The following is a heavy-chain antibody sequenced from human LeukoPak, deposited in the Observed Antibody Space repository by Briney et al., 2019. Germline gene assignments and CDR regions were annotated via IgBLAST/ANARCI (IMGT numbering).Heavy chain of an antibody. V-gene: IGHV3-30-3*01. Sequence: PGGSLRLSCAAYGVTFSSSAMRWVRQAPDKGLEWVAVISYDGSNKYYADSVKGRFTISRDNSKNTLYLQMNSLRADDTAVYYCARDRDSSGWYEGFDYWGQGTLVTVSS. CDR2: ISYDGSNK. CDR3: ARDRDSSGWYEGFDY. CDR1: GVTFSSSA. J-gene: IGHJ4*02. D-gene: IGHD6-19*01.